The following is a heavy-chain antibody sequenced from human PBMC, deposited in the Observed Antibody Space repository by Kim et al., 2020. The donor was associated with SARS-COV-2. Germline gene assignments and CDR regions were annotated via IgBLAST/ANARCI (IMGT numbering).Heavy chain of an antibody. Sequence: ASVKVSCKASGYTFTGYYMHWVPQAPGQGLEWMGWINPNSGGTNYAQKFQGRVTMTRDTSISTAYMELSRLRSDDTAVYYCASRALGRGYYYGMDVWGQGTTVTVSS. J-gene: IGHJ6*02. D-gene: IGHD1-26*01. CDR1: GYTFTGYY. CDR3: ASRALGRGYYYGMDV. CDR2: INPNSGGT. V-gene: IGHV1-2*02.